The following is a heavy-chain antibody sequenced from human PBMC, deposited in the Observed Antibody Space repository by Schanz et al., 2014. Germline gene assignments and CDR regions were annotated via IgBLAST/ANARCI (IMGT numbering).Heavy chain of an antibody. V-gene: IGHV3-23*01. Sequence: EVQLLESGGGLVQPGGSLRLSCAASGFTFTTYAMTWVRQAPGKGLEWVSNISPTGSSTYYADSVKGRFTISRDNSRNTLFLQMKRLRVEDTAVYFCAKDPYDVLTGYQYYFDYWGPGRLVTVSS. CDR3: AKDPYDVLTGYQYYFDY. D-gene: IGHD3-9*01. CDR1: GFTFTTYA. J-gene: IGHJ4*02. CDR2: ISPTGSST.